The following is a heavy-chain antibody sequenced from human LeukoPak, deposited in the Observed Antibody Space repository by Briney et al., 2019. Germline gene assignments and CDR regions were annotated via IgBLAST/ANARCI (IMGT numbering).Heavy chain of an antibody. Sequence: ASVKVSCKASGYTFTAYYMHWVREAPGQGLEWMGRINPNSGGTNYAQKFQGRVTMTRDTSISTAYMELSRLRSDDTAVYYCARDQITFGGVIVMTNFDYWGQGTLVTVSS. D-gene: IGHD3-16*02. V-gene: IGHV1-2*06. CDR2: INPNSGGT. CDR1: GYTFTAYY. J-gene: IGHJ4*02. CDR3: ARDQITFGGVIVMTNFDY.